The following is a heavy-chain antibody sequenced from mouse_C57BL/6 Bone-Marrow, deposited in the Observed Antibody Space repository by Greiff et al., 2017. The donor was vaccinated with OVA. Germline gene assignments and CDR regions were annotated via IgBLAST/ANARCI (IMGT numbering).Heavy chain of an antibody. V-gene: IGHV1-53*01. CDR1: GNTFTSYW. D-gene: IGHD2-2*01. Sequence: VQLQQPGTELVKPGASVNLSCKASGNTFTSYWMPWGKQRPGQALGWFGNINPSNGGTNYNEKFKSKAPLTVDKSSSTAYMQLSSLTSEDSAVYYCARLGVTTPFDYWGQGTTLTVSS. J-gene: IGHJ2*01. CDR2: INPSNGGT. CDR3: ARLGVTTPFDY.